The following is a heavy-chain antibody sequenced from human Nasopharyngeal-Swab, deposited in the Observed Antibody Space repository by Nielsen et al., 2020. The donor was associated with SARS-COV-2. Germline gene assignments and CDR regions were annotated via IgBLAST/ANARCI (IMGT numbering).Heavy chain of an antibody. V-gene: IGHV4-30-4*01. D-gene: IGHD3-22*01. Sequence: LRLSCTVSGGSISSGDYYWSWIRQPPGKGLEWIGYIYYSGSTYYNPSLKSRVTISVDTSKNQFSLKLSSVTAADTAVYYCARGSTYYYGSTLSEIDYWGQGTLVTVSS. CDR2: IYYSGST. CDR3: ARGSTYYYGSTLSEIDY. CDR1: GGSISSGDYY. J-gene: IGHJ4*02.